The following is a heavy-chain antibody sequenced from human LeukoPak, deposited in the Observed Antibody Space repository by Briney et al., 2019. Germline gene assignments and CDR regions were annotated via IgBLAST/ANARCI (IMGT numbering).Heavy chain of an antibody. CDR2: IYYSGST. CDR3: ARESIAAAGIDY. D-gene: IGHD6-13*01. Sequence: SETLSLTCTVSGGSISSYYWSWIRQPPGQGLEWIGYIYYSGSTNYNPSLKSRVTISVDTSENQFSLKLSSVTAADTAVYYCARESIAAAGIDYWGQGTLVTVSS. J-gene: IGHJ4*02. CDR1: GGSISSYY. V-gene: IGHV4-59*01.